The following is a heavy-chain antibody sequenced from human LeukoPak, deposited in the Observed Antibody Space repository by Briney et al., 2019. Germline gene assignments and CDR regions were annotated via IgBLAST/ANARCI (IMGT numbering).Heavy chain of an antibody. CDR1: GFTFDDYA. V-gene: IGHV3-9*01. CDR3: ARAMGYYYYYGMDV. J-gene: IGHJ6*02. CDR2: ISWNSGSI. Sequence: GGSLRLSCAASGFTFDDYAMHWVRQAPGKGLEWVSGISWNSGSIGYADSVKGRFTISRDNAKNSLYLQMNSLRAEDTALYYCARAMGYYYYYGMDVWGQGTTVTVSS.